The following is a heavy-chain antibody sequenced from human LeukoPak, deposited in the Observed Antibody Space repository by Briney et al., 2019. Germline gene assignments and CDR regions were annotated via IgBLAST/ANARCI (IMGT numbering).Heavy chain of an antibody. J-gene: IGHJ3*02. D-gene: IGHD3-16*01. V-gene: IGHV3-64*01. CDR2: ISSNGGST. Sequence: GGSLRLSCAASGFTFSSYATHWVRQAPGKGLEYVSAISSNGGSTYYANSVKGRFTISRDNSKNTLYLQMGSLRAEDMAVYYCAREAGGGASGAFDIWGQGTMVTVSS. CDR3: AREAGGGASGAFDI. CDR1: GFTFSSYA.